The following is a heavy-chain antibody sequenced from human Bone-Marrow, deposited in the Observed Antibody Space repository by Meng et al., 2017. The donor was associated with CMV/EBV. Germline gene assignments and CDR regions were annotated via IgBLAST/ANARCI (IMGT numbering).Heavy chain of an antibody. CDR3: AAVGVNYDAFDI. J-gene: IGHJ3*02. D-gene: IGHD3-16*01. CDR2: IVVGSGNT. V-gene: IGHV1-58*01. Sequence: SVKVSCKASGFTFTSSAVQWVRQARGQRLEWIGWIVVGSGNTNYAQKFQERVTITRDMSTSTAYMELSSLRSEDTAVYYCAAVGVNYDAFDIWGQGTMDTVSS. CDR1: GFTFTSSA.